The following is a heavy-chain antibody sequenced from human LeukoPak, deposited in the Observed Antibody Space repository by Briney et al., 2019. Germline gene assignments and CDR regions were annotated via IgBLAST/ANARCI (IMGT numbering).Heavy chain of an antibody. V-gene: IGHV3-30*18. D-gene: IGHD5-18*01. J-gene: IGHJ4*02. CDR2: XXXXGSNK. Sequence: GGSLRLSCAASGFTFSSYGMHWVRQAPGKGLEWVAVXXXXGSNKYYADSVKGRFIISRDNSKNTPYLQMNSLRAEDTAVYYCAKSQARGGISGTVMAIVDSWGQGALVTVSS. CDR1: GFTFSSYG. CDR3: AKSQARGGISGTVMAIVDS.